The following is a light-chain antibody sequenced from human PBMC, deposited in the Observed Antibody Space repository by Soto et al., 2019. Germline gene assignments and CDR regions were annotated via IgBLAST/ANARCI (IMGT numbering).Light chain of an antibody. V-gene: IGLV1-40*01. CDR2: GNN. J-gene: IGLJ2*01. CDR1: SSNIGAGYD. CDR3: QSYDSSPL. Sequence: QPVLTQPPSVSGAPGQRVTISFTGSSSNIGAGYDVHWYQQLPGTAPKLLIYGNNNRPSGVPDRFSGSKSGTSASLAITGLQAEDETDYYCQSYDSSPLFGGGTKLTVL.